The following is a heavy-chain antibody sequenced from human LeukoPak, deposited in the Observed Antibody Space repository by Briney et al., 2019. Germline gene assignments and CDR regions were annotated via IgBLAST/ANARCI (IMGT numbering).Heavy chain of an antibody. V-gene: IGHV3-20*04. CDR1: GFTFDDYG. J-gene: IGHJ4*02. D-gene: IGHD1-26*01. CDR3: ARGEVAATTGFDY. CDR2: INWNGGST. Sequence: GGSLRLSCAASGFTFDDYGMSGVRQAPGKGLEWVSGINWNGGSTGYADSVKGRFTISRDNAKNSLYLQMNSLRADDTALYYCARGEVAATTGFDYWGQGTMVTVSS.